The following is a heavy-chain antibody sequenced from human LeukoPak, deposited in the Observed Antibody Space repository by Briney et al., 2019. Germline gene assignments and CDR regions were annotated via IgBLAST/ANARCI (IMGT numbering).Heavy chain of an antibody. CDR2: FSSSSSYI. CDR3: ARDTYGDYDPNYFDY. CDR1: GFTFSSYS. V-gene: IGHV3-21*01. Sequence: GGSLRLSCAASGFTFSSYSMNWVRQAPGKGLEWVSSFSSSSSYIYYADSVKGRFTISRDNAKNSLYLQMNSLRAEDTAVYYCARDTYGDYDPNYFDYWGQGTLVTVSS. J-gene: IGHJ4*02. D-gene: IGHD4-17*01.